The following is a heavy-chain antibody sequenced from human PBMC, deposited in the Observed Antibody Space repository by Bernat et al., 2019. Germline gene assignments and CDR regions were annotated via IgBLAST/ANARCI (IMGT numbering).Heavy chain of an antibody. V-gene: IGHV3-33*01. J-gene: IGHJ4*01. CDR2: IWYDGSNK. D-gene: IGHD6-19*01. Sequence: QVQLVESGGGVVQPGRSLRLSCAASGFTFSSYGMHWVRQAPGKGLEWVAVIWYDGSNKYYADSVKGRFTISRDNSKNTLYLQMNSLRVEDTAVYYCAGDPPDSSGWYWIGGGFDYWGQGTLVTVSS. CDR1: GFTFSSYG. CDR3: AGDPPDSSGWYWIGGGFDY.